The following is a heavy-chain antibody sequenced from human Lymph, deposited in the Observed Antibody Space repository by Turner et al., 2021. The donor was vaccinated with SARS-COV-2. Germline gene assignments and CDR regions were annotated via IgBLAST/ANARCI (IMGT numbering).Heavy chain of an antibody. D-gene: IGHD3-22*01. CDR2: IWYDGSNK. CDR3: AREGYFYDTSRAFDI. CDR1: GFTFSNYD. Sequence: QVQLVESGGGVVQPGRSLRLSCAASGFTFSNYDIHWVRQAPGKGLEWVAVIWYDGSNKYYADSVKGRFTISRDNSKNTLYLQMNSLRAEDTAVYYCAREGYFYDTSRAFDIWGQGTMVTVSS. V-gene: IGHV3-33*01. J-gene: IGHJ3*02.